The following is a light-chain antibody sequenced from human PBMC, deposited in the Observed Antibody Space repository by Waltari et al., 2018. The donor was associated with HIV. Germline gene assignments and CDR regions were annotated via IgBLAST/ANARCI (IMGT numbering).Light chain of an antibody. CDR1: SSDVGDYNS. J-gene: IGLJ1*01. CDR2: DVS. V-gene: IGLV2-14*01. Sequence: QSALTQPASVSGSPGQSLTLSCTGTSSDVGDYNSVSWYQQHPGKAPKLIIYDVSNRPSGVSNRFSGSKSGNTASLTISGLQTEDEADYYCSSYTSSSTRVFGTGTKVTVL. CDR3: SSYTSSSTRV.